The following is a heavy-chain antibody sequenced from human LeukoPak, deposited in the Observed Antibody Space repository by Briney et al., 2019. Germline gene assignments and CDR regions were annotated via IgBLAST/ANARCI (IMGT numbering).Heavy chain of an antibody. J-gene: IGHJ4*02. Sequence: GGFLRLSCAASGFTFDKYAMHWVRQAPGKGLEWVSGINYDSRNIGYAGSVKGRVTISRDNARNSLDLQMNSLRVEDTALYYCARDRRGNRGYDTDFDSWGQGTLVIVSS. CDR2: INYDSRNI. CDR1: GFTFDKYA. D-gene: IGHD5-12*01. CDR3: ARDRRGNRGYDTDFDS. V-gene: IGHV3-9*01.